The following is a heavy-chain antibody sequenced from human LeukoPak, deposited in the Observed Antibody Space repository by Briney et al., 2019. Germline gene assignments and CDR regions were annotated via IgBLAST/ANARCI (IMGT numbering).Heavy chain of an antibody. D-gene: IGHD3-10*01. V-gene: IGHV3-23*01. CDR2: ISGSGHST. Sequence: GGSLRLSCAASGISFSNYAMSWVRQTPGKGLEWVSGISGSGHSTDYTDSVTGRFTISRDNSKNTLYLQMDTLRAEDTAVYFCAEVRAGSGSALSSWYFDLWGRGTLVTVSS. CDR3: AEVRAGSGSALSSWYFDL. J-gene: IGHJ2*01. CDR1: GISFSNYA.